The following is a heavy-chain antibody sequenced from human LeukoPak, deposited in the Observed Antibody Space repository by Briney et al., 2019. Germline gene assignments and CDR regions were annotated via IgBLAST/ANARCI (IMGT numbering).Heavy chain of an antibody. CDR2: IYYSGST. Sequence: SPSETLSLTCTVSGGSISSYYWSWIRQPPGKGLEWIGYIYYSGSTNYNPSLKSRVTISVDTSKNQFSLKLSSVTAADTAVYYCARRLGILTGYYPRSWFDPWGQGTLVTVSS. D-gene: IGHD3-9*01. CDR1: GGSISSYY. V-gene: IGHV4-59*12. CDR3: ARRLGILTGYYPRSWFDP. J-gene: IGHJ5*02.